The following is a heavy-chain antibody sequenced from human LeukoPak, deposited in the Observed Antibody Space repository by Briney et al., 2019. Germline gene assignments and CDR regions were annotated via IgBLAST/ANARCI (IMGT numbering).Heavy chain of an antibody. V-gene: IGHV3-9*01. CDR3: AKEISPSYDSNPFDI. D-gene: IGHD3-22*01. J-gene: IGHJ3*02. CDR1: GFTFDDYA. Sequence: GGSLRLSCAASGFTFDDYAMHWVRQAPGKGLEGVSGISWNSGSIGYADSVKGRFTISRDNAKNSLYLQMNSLRAEDTALYYCAKEISPSYDSNPFDIWGQGTMVTVSS. CDR2: ISWNSGSI.